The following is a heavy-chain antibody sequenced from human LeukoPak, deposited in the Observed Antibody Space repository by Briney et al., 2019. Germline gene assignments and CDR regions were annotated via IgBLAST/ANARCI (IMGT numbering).Heavy chain of an antibody. CDR2: IYTSGST. V-gene: IGHV4-4*07. CDR3: ARHVDCSSASCFGYYDY. Sequence: SETLSLTCTVSGGSISSYYWSWIRQPAGKGLEWIGRIYTSGSTNYNPSLKSRVTMSVDTSKNQFSLKLSSVTAADTAVYYCARHVDCSSASCFGYYDYWGQGTLVTVSS. J-gene: IGHJ4*02. D-gene: IGHD2-2*01. CDR1: GGSISSYY.